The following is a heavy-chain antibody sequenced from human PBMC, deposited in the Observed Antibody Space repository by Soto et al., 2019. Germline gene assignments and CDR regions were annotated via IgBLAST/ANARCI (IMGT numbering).Heavy chain of an antibody. V-gene: IGHV1-46*01. Sequence: QVQLVQSGAEAKKPGASVNVSCKASGKTFTSYYMHWVRQPPGQGLEWMGIINPSGGSTNYAQKFQGRVTLTRDTSTSTVYMEMSSLRSDDTAVYYCAMYYYGSGSYYVDYWGQGTLVTVSS. CDR1: GKTFTSYY. J-gene: IGHJ4*02. CDR3: AMYYYGSGSYYVDY. D-gene: IGHD3-10*01. CDR2: INPSGGST.